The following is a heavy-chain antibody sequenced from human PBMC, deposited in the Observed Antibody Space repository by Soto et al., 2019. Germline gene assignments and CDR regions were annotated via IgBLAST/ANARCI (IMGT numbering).Heavy chain of an antibody. Sequence: PGGSLRLSCAASGFTFSSYWMSWVRQAPGKGLEWVANIKQDGSEKYYVDSVKGRFTISRDNAKNSLYLQMNSLRAEDTAVYYCAREDSSSWRYFDYWGQGTLVTVSS. D-gene: IGHD6-13*01. CDR3: AREDSSSWRYFDY. J-gene: IGHJ4*02. CDR2: IKQDGSEK. CDR1: GFTFSSYW. V-gene: IGHV3-7*01.